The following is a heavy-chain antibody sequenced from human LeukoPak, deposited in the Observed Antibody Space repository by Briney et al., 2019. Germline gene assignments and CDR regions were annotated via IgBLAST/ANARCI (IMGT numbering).Heavy chain of an antibody. CDR3: ARDFYDSSGFGHPDAFDI. Sequence: GGSLRLSCAASGFTFSDYYMSWIRQAPGKGLEWVSYISSSGSTIYYADSVKGRFTISRDNAKNSLYLQMNSLRAEDTAVYYCARDFYDSSGFGHPDAFDIWGQGTMVTVSS. D-gene: IGHD3-22*01. V-gene: IGHV3-11*04. CDR2: ISSSGSTI. J-gene: IGHJ3*02. CDR1: GFTFSDYY.